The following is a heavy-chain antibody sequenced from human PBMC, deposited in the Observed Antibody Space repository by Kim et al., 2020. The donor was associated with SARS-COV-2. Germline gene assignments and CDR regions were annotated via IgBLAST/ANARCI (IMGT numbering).Heavy chain of an antibody. CDR2: GST. D-gene: IGHD4-17*01. J-gene: IGHJ4*02. V-gene: IGHV4-34*01. CDR3: ARGSTVIGY. Sequence: GSTTYTPSLKSRVTISVDTSKNQFSLKLSSVTAADTAVYYCARGSTVIGYWGQGTLVTVSS.